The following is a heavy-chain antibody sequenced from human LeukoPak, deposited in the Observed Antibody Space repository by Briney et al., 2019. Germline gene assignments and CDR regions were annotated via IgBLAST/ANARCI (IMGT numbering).Heavy chain of an antibody. D-gene: IGHD2-2*01. CDR2: IYYSGST. Sequence: PSETLSLTCTVSGGSISSYYWSWIRQPPGKGLEWIGYIYYSGSTNYNPSLKSRVTISVDTSKNQFSLKLSSVTAADTAVYYCARHCSSTSCSHFDAFDIWGQGTMVTVSS. CDR3: ARHCSSTSCSHFDAFDI. CDR1: GGSISSYY. V-gene: IGHV4-59*01. J-gene: IGHJ3*02.